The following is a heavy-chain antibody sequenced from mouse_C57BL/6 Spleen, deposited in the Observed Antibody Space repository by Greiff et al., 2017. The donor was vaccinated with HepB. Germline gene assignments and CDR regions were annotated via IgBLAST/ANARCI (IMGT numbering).Heavy chain of an antibody. Sequence: QVQLQQSGAELVRPGASVTLSCKASGYTFTDYEMHWVKQTPVHGLEWIGAIDPETGGTAYNQKFKGKAILTADKSSSTAYMELRSLTSEDSAVYYCTRDASYAMDYWGQGTSVTVSS. D-gene: IGHD6-1*01. CDR3: TRDASYAMDY. CDR1: GYTFTDYE. J-gene: IGHJ4*01. V-gene: IGHV1-15*01. CDR2: IDPETGGT.